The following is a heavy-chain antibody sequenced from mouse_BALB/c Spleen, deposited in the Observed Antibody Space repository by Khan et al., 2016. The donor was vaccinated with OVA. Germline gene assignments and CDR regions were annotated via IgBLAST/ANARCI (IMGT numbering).Heavy chain of an antibody. D-gene: IGHD1-1*01. CDR2: ISHSGNT. CDR3: ARVYGGDFDY. Sequence: EVQLQELGPGLVKPSQSLSLTCTVTGYSITSDYAWNWIRQFPGNKLEWMGFISHSGNTNYNPSLKSRISITRDTSKNQFFLQLNSVTTEDTATYYCARVYGGDFDYWGQGTTLTVSS. CDR1: GYSITSDYA. V-gene: IGHV3-2*02. J-gene: IGHJ2*01.